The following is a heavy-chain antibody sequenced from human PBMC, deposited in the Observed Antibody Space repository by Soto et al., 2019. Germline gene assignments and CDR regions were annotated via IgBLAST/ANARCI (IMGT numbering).Heavy chain of an antibody. CDR1: GFTFSTYA. Sequence: PGGSLRLSCAASGFTFSTYAMTWVRQAPGKGLEWVSAISASGGSTYYADSVKGRFTISRDNSKNTLYLQMNSLRVEDTAVYYCAKVGLPYRYGYLFYYWGQGTLVT. CDR2: ISASGGST. D-gene: IGHD5-18*01. CDR3: AKVGLPYRYGYLFYY. V-gene: IGHV3-23*01. J-gene: IGHJ4*02.